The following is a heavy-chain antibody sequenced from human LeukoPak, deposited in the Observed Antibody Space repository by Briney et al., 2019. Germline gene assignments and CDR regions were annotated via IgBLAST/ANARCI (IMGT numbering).Heavy chain of an antibody. J-gene: IGHJ4*02. D-gene: IGHD5-18*01. CDR1: GFTVSGNY. V-gene: IGHV3-30*03. CDR2: ISYDGSNK. CDR3: ARATNGYSYDKYYFDY. Sequence: PGGSLRLSCAVSGFTVSGNYMSWIRQAPGKGLEWVAVISYDGSNKYYADSVKGRFTISRDNSKNTLYLQMNSLRAEDTAVYYCARATNGYSYDKYYFDYWGQGTLVTVSS.